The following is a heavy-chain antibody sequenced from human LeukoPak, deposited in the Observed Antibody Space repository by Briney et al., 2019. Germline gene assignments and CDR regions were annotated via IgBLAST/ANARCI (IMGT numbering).Heavy chain of an antibody. CDR2: ISSNGGNT. J-gene: IGHJ2*01. D-gene: IGHD6-19*01. Sequence: GGSLRLSCAASGFTFSSYAMHWVRQPPGKGLEYVSAISSNGGNTYYANSVKGRFTISRDNSKNTLYLQMGSLRAEDMAVYYCARGSSGWYFDLWGRGTLVSVSS. CDR1: GFTFSSYA. V-gene: IGHV3-64*01. CDR3: ARGSSGWYFDL.